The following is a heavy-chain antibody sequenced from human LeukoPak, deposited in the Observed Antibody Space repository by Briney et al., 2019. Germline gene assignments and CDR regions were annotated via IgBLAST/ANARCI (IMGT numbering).Heavy chain of an antibody. CDR1: GFTLTSSA. D-gene: IGHD3-10*01. CDR3: AAGKFGGYYFDY. CDR2: IVVGSGNT. Sequence: GASVKVSCKASGFTLTSSAMQWVRQARGQRLEWIGWIVVGSGNTNYAQKFQERVTITRDMSTSTAYMELSSLRSEDTAVYYCAAGKFGGYYFDYWGQGTLVAVSS. J-gene: IGHJ4*02. V-gene: IGHV1-58*02.